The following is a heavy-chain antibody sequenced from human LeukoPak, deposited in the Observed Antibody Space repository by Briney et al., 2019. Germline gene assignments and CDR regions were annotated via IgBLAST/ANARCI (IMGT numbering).Heavy chain of an antibody. Sequence: SETLSLTCTVSGGSISSGGYYWSWLRQHPGTGLEWIGYIYYSGSTYYNPSLKSRVTISVDTSKNQFSLKLSSVTAADTAVYYCARGMVSVRCGSCYFDYWGQGTLVTVSS. CDR1: GGSISSGGYY. J-gene: IGHJ4*02. CDR3: ARGMVSVRCGSCYFDY. D-gene: IGHD2-15*01. V-gene: IGHV4-31*03. CDR2: IYYSGST.